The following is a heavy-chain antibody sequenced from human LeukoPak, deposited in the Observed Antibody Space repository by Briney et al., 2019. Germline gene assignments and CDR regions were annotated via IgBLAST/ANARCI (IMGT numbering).Heavy chain of an antibody. CDR2: ISRSSGTI. D-gene: IGHD6-25*01. V-gene: IGHV3-48*01. CDR3: ARDTPETAAAASFDY. J-gene: IGHJ4*02. Sequence: PGGSLRLSCAASGFTFSSYSMNWVRQAPGKGLEWISYISRSSGTIYYADSVKGRFTISRDNAKNSLFLQMNSLRAEDTAFYYCARDTPETAAAASFDYWGQGTLVTVSS. CDR1: GFTFSSYS.